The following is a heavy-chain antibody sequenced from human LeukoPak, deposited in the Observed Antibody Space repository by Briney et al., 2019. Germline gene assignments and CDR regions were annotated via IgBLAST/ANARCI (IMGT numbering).Heavy chain of an antibody. D-gene: IGHD2-15*01. CDR1: GFTFSSYW. J-gene: IGHJ4*02. V-gene: IGHV3-74*01. CDR2: INSDGSST. Sequence: RGSPRLSCAASGFTFSSYWMHWVRHAPGKGLVWVSRINSDGSSTSYADSVKGRFTISRDNAKNTLYLQMNSLRAEDTAVYYCARSWVGQPPGYWGQGTLVTVSS. CDR3: ARSWVGQPPGY.